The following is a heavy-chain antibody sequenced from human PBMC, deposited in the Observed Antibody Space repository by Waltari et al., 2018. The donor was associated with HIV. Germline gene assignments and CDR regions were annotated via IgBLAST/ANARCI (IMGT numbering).Heavy chain of an antibody. CDR3: ARINCSSTSCHYYYGMDV. CDR1: GGSIRSYY. D-gene: IGHD2-2*01. CDR2: IYTSGST. Sequence: QVQLQESGPGLVKPSETLSLTCTVPGGSIRSYYWSWILQPAGKGLEWIGRIYTSGSTNYNPALKSRVTMSVDTSKNQFSLKLSSVTAADTAVYYCARINCSSTSCHYYYGMDVWGQGTTVTVSS. J-gene: IGHJ6*02. V-gene: IGHV4-4*07.